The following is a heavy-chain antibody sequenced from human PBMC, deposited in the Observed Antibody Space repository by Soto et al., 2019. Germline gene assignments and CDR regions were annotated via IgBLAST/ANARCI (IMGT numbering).Heavy chain of an antibody. D-gene: IGHD5-18*01. CDR2: MHRGGTT. CDR1: GXSFSATS. V-gene: IGHV3-53*01. Sequence: GSLRLSCVVSGXSFSATSIVWVRQATGKGLEWVSLMHRGGTTDNADSVKGRFTTSRDKSKNTLYLHMKGLRVEDTAVYYCARVNTTLVDHFDCWGQGTLVTAPQ. J-gene: IGHJ4*02. CDR3: ARVNTTLVDHFDC.